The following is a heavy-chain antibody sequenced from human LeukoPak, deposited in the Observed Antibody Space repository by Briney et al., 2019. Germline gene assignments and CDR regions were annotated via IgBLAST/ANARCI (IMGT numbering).Heavy chain of an antibody. CDR1: GFTFSSYA. CDR2: IVGSGGST. V-gene: IGHV3-23*01. D-gene: IGHD3-10*01. CDR3: GKGSRYHSGAT. J-gene: IGHJ3*01. Sequence: TGGSLRLSCAASGFTFSSYALSWVRQAPGKGPEWVSSIVGSGGSTYYADSVKGRFTISRDNSKNTVYLQMNSLRADDTAVYYCGKGSRYHSGATWGQGTMVTVSS.